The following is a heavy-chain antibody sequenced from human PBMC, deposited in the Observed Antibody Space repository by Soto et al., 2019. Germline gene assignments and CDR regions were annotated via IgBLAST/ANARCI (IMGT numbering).Heavy chain of an antibody. J-gene: IGHJ4*02. Sequence: GGSLRLSCAASGFTFSSYAMHWVRQAPGKGLEYVSAISSNGGSTYYANYVKGRFTKSRDNSKNTLYLQMGSLRAEDMAVYYCARGPGYYFDYWGQGTLVTVSS. CDR2: ISSNGGST. V-gene: IGHV3-64*01. CDR1: GFTFSSYA. CDR3: ARGPGYYFDY.